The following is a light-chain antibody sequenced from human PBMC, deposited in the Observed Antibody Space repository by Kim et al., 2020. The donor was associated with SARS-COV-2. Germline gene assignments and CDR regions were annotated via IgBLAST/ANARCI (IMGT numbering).Light chain of an antibody. CDR1: QSISSW. CDR3: QQYNSERT. Sequence: DIQMTQSPSTLSASVGDRVTITCRASQSISSWLAWYQQKPGKAPKLLIYKASSLESGVPSRFSGSGSGTEFTLTISSLQPDDFATYYCQQYNSERTFGQGTKVEI. V-gene: IGKV1-5*03. CDR2: KAS. J-gene: IGKJ1*01.